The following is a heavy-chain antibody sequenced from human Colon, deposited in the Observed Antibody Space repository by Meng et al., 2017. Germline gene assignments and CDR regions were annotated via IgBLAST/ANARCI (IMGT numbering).Heavy chain of an antibody. CDR3: ARDHMGSLDY. D-gene: IGHD1-26*01. CDR2: AST. J-gene: IGHJ4*02. V-gene: IGHV4-61*08. CDR1: GGSVSSAGYQ. Sequence: QVQLQRSGPGLVRPADTLSLICSVSGGSVSSAGYQWSWIRQPPGKGLEWIGYASTNYNPSLKSRVTISVDTSKNQFSLRLTSVTAADTAVYYCARDHMGSLDYWGQGILVTVSS.